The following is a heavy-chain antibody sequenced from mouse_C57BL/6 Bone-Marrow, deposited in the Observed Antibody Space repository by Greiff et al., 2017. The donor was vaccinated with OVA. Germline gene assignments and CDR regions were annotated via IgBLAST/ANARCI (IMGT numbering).Heavy chain of an antibody. CDR1: GYTFTDYE. Sequence: QVQLKESGAELVRPGASVTLSCKASGYTFTDYEMHWVKQTPVHGLEWIGAIDPETGGTAYNQKFKGKGILTADNCSSKAYMELRSLTSDASAVYYCTRGYSNYYAMDYWGQGPSVTVSS. D-gene: IGHD2-5*01. CDR2: IDPETGGT. CDR3: TRGYSNYYAMDY. V-gene: IGHV1-15*01. J-gene: IGHJ4*01.